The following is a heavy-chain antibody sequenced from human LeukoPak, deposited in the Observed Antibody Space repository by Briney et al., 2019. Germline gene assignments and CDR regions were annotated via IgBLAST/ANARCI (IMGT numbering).Heavy chain of an antibody. V-gene: IGHV4-59*08. CDR2: LYSTGTT. CDR3: VARLLTAPRAWFDP. Sequence: SETLSLTCTVSGGSISGSHWGWIRQSPGKGLEWIMSLYSTGTTEYNASLKSRVAMSVDTSKNQLSLKLTSVTAADTAVYYCVARLLTAPRAWFDPWGQGLLVTVSA. CDR1: GGSISGSH. D-gene: IGHD5-18*01. J-gene: IGHJ5*02.